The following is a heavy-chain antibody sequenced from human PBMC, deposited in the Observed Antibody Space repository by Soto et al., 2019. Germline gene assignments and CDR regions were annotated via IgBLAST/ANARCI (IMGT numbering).Heavy chain of an antibody. CDR3: ARGGVHNYDGNFDL. CDR1: GFTFSPYW. D-gene: IGHD4-4*01. J-gene: IGHJ4*02. CDR2: IKQDGSEK. Sequence: EVQLVESGGGVVQPGGSLKVSCVASGFTFSPYWMSWVRQAPGKGLEWVASIKQDGSEKYYVESVKGRFSISRDNAENSLYLRMNRLRVEDTAIYYCARGGVHNYDGNFDLWGQGSLVTVSS. V-gene: IGHV3-7*03.